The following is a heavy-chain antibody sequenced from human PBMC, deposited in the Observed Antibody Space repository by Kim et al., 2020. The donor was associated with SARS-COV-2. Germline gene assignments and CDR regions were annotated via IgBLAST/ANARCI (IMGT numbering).Heavy chain of an antibody. CDR2: IYYSGST. V-gene: IGHV4-59*01. CDR1: GGSISSYY. CDR3: ARGVNRYSGRLDY. J-gene: IGHJ4*02. D-gene: IGHD1-26*01. Sequence: SETLSLTCTVSGGSISSYYWSWIRQPPGKGLEWIGYIYYSGSTNYNPSLKSRDTISVDTSKNQFSLKLSSVTAADTAVYYFARGVNRYSGRLDYWGQRNLLTESS.